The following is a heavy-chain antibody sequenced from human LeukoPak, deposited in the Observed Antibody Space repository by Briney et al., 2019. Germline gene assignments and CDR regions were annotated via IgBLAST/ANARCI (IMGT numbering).Heavy chain of an antibody. CDR1: GYSFTNYW. J-gene: IGHJ4*02. Sequence: GESLKISRKGSGYSFTNYWIGWVRQMPGKGLEWMGIIYPGDSDTKYSPSFQGQVTISADKSVSTAYLQWSSLKASDTAMYYCARTGYSSAWYVGSFEYWGQGTLVTVSS. CDR3: ARTGYSSAWYVGSFEY. V-gene: IGHV5-51*01. CDR2: IYPGDSDT. D-gene: IGHD6-19*01.